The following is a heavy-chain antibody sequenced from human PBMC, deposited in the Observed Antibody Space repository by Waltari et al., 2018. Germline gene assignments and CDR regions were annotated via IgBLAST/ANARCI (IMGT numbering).Heavy chain of an antibody. CDR2: IYQSGST. CDR1: GYSISSGYY. CDR3: ARGKDRSFDY. D-gene: IGHD2-15*01. J-gene: IGHJ4*02. Sequence: QVQLQESGPGLVKPSETLSLTCAVSGYSISSGYYWGWIRQPPGKGLEWIGSIYQSGSTYYNPSLKSRVTISVDTSKNQFSLKLSSVTAADTAVYYCARGKDRSFDYWGQGTLVTVSS. V-gene: IGHV4-38-2*01.